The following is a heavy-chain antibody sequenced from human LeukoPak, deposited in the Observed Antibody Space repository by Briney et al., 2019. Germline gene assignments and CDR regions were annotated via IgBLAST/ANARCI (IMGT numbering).Heavy chain of an antibody. D-gene: IGHD3-3*01. V-gene: IGHV4-59*08. Sequence: SETLSLTCTVSGGSISDHYWSWLRQPPGKGLEWIGYISYSGSTNYSPSLNSRVTISVDTSKNQFSLNLSSVTAADTAVYYCARGRNDFWSGYYSDLDAFDIWGQGTMVTVSS. J-gene: IGHJ3*02. CDR1: GGSISDHY. CDR3: ARGRNDFWSGYYSDLDAFDI. CDR2: ISYSGST.